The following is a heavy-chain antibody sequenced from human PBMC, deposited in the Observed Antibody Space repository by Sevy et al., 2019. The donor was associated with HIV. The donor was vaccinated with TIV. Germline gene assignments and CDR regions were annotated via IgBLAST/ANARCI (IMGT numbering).Heavy chain of an antibody. CDR2: ISGYNSNT. J-gene: IGHJ5*02. V-gene: IGHV1-18*01. CDR3: ARAGYLNWFDP. Sequence: ASVKVSCKASGYTFSSYGISWVRQAPGQGLEWMGWISGYNSNTNFAQKLQGRVTMTTDTSTSTAYIEVRSLRSDDTAVYDCARAGYLNWFDPWGQGTLVTVSS. CDR1: GYTFSSYG. D-gene: IGHD1-1*01.